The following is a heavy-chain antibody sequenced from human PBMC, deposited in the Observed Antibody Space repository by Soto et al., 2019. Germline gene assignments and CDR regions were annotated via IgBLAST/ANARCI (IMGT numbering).Heavy chain of an antibody. CDR2: IVVGSGNT. J-gene: IGHJ4*02. Sequence: GASVKVSCKASGFTFTSSAVQWVRQARGQRLEWIGWIVVGSGNTNYAQKFQERVTITRDMSTSTAYMELSSLRSEDTAVYYCAADGPRGYSYGLNYWGQGTLVTVSS. CDR3: AADGPRGYSYGLNY. D-gene: IGHD5-18*01. CDR1: GFTFTSSA. V-gene: IGHV1-58*01.